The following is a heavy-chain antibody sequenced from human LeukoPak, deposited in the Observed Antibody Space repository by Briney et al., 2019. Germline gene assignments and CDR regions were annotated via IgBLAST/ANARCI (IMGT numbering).Heavy chain of an antibody. CDR1: GFTFDDYA. Sequence: GGSLRLSCAASGFTFDDYAMHWVRQAPGKGLEWVSGISWNSGSIGYADSEKGRFTISRDNAKNSLYLQMNSLRAEDTALYYCAKDISGSSGWSRFDYWGQGTLVTVSS. CDR3: AKDISGSSGWSRFDY. CDR2: ISWNSGSI. D-gene: IGHD6-19*01. V-gene: IGHV3-9*01. J-gene: IGHJ4*02.